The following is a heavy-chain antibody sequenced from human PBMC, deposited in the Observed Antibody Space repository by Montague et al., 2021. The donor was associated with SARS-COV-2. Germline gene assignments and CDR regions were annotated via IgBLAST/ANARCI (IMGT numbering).Heavy chain of an antibody. D-gene: IGHD3-10*01. J-gene: IGHJ6*02. V-gene: IGHV4-34*01. CDR2: INHSGST. CDR1: GGSFSGYY. Sequence: SETLSLTCAVYGGSFSGYYWSWIRQPPGKGLEWKGEINHSGSTNYNPSLKSRVTTSVDTSKNQFSLKLSSVTAADTAVYYCARVRYYGSGTSLGMDVWGQGTTVTVSS. CDR3: ARVRYYGSGTSLGMDV.